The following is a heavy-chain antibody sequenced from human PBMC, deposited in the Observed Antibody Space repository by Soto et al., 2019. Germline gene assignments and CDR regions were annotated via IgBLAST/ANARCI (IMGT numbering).Heavy chain of an antibody. CDR2: ISWNSGSI. D-gene: IGHD6-6*01. Sequence: GGSLRLSCAASGFTFDDYAMHWVRQAPGKGLEWVSGISWNSGSIGYADSVKGRFTISRDNAKNSLYLQMNSLRAEDTALYYCAKGGFEAARPRNPHWYFDLWGRGTLVTVSS. CDR3: AKGGFEAARPRNPHWYFDL. V-gene: IGHV3-9*01. J-gene: IGHJ2*01. CDR1: GFTFDDYA.